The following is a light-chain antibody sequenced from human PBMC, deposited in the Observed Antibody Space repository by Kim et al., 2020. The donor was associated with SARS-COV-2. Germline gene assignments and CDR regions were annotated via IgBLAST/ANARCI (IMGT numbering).Light chain of an antibody. CDR3: QQYDKGPYS. V-gene: IGKV1-5*03. J-gene: IGKJ2*03. CDR1: KSISSW. CDR2: KTS. Sequence: DIQLTQSPSALSASIGDRVTISCRANKSISSWLAWYQQKPGKAPKLLIYKTSYLESGVPSGFSGSGSGTEFTLTIASLQPDDFATYYCQQYDKGPYSFGQGTKVDIK.